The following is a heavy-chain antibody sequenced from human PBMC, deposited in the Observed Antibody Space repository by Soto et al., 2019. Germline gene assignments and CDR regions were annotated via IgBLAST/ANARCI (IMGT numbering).Heavy chain of an antibody. CDR3: AKDIVTYSSASGTYYDF. CDR1: GFTFSSYA. D-gene: IGHD3-10*01. Sequence: GGSLRLSCAASGFTFSSYALSWVRQAPGKGLEWVSAISGSGGSTYYADSVKGRFTISRDNSKNMLYLQMNSLRAEDTAVYYCAKDIVTYSSASGTYYDFWGQGTLVTVSS. V-gene: IGHV3-23*01. CDR2: ISGSGGST. J-gene: IGHJ4*02.